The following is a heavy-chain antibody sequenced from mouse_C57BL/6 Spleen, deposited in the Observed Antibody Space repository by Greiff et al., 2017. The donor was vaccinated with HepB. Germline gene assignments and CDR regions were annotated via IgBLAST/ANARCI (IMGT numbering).Heavy chain of an antibody. V-gene: IGHV1-81*01. CDR3: ARYDGYYDPFDY. Sequence: VQLQQSGAELARPGASVKLSCKASGYTFTSYGISWVKQRTGQGLEWIGEIYPRSGNTYYNEKFKGKATLTADKSSSTAYMELRSLTSEDSAVYFCARYDGYYDPFDYWGQGTTLTVSS. CDR1: GYTFTSYG. D-gene: IGHD2-3*01. CDR2: IYPRSGNT. J-gene: IGHJ2*01.